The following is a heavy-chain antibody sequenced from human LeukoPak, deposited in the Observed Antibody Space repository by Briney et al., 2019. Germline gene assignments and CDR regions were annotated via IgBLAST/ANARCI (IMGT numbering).Heavy chain of an antibody. J-gene: IGHJ4*02. V-gene: IGHV3-9*01. D-gene: IGHD4-17*01. CDR1: GFTFSSYA. Sequence: GGSLRLSCAASGFTFSSYAMSWVRQAPGKGLEWVSTINWNSGHIDYADSVRGRFTISRDNAKNSLYLQMNSLRAEDSALYYCTKDMMSGDGDYVFDYWGRGTLVTVSS. CDR3: TKDMMSGDGDYVFDY. CDR2: INWNSGHI.